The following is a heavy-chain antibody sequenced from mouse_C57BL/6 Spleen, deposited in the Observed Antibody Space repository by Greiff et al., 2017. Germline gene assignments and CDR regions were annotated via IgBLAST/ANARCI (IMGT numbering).Heavy chain of an antibody. CDR3: TRGGSSPFAY. J-gene: IGHJ3*01. Sequence: EVQLQESGEGLVKPGGSLKLSCAASGFTFSSYAMSWVRQTPEKRLEWVAYISSGGDYIYYADTVKGRITISRDNARHTLYLQMSSLKSEDTAMYYCTRGGSSPFAYWGQGTLVTVSA. V-gene: IGHV5-9-1*02. CDR2: ISSGGDYI. D-gene: IGHD1-1*01. CDR1: GFTFSSYA.